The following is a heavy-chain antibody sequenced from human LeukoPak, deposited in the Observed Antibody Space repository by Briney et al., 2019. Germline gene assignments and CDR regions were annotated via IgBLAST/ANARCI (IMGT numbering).Heavy chain of an antibody. D-gene: IGHD2-2*01. V-gene: IGHV3-48*03. J-gene: IGHJ2*01. CDR2: ISSSGSTI. Sequence: GGSLRLSCAASGFTFSSYEMNWVRQAPGKGLEWVSYISSSGSTIYYADSVKGRFTISRDNAKNPLYPQMNSLRAEDTAVYYCARDATRYQLLRGGWYFDLWGRGTLVTVSS. CDR1: GFTFSSYE. CDR3: ARDATRYQLLRGGWYFDL.